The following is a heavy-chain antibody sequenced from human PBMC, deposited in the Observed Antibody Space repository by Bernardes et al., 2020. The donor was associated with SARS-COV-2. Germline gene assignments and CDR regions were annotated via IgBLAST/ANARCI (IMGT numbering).Heavy chain of an antibody. CDR3: ARRSTAMDYYYYGMDV. CDR2: ISSSGTTL. Sequence: GGSLRFSCAASGFTFSDYYMSWIRQAPGKGLEWVSYISSSGTTLYYADSVRGRFIISRDNAKNSLYLQMNSLKAEDTAVYYCARRSTAMDYYYYGMDVWGQGTTVTVSS. CDR1: GFTFSDYY. J-gene: IGHJ6*02. V-gene: IGHV3-11*01. D-gene: IGHD2-21*02.